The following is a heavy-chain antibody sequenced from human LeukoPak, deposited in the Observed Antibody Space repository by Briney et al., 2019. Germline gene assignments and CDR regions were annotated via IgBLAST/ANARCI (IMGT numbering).Heavy chain of an antibody. D-gene: IGHD5-24*01. CDR1: GFIFNNYA. Sequence: GGSLRLSCAGSGFIFNNYAMHWVRQPPGKGLEWVSGISWNSGTIDYADSVRGRFTISRDNAKNSLYLQMNSLRAEDTAIYYCTRVGYIDEGIDYWGQGTLVTVSS. CDR3: TRVGYIDEGIDY. J-gene: IGHJ4*02. V-gene: IGHV3-9*01. CDR2: ISWNSGTI.